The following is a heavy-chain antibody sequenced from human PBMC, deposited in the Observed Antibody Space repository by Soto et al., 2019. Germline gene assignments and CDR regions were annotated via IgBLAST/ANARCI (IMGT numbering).Heavy chain of an antibody. Sequence: ETLSLTCTVSGGSISSNFHYWGWIRQPPGKGLEWLGSIYHSGSTYYNPSLKSRVTISVDTSKNQFSLNLRSVTAADTAVYYCARYCSGGNCYPHFDYWGQGTLVTVSS. CDR3: ARYCSGGNCYPHFDY. D-gene: IGHD2-15*01. CDR1: GGSISSNFHY. V-gene: IGHV4-39*01. J-gene: IGHJ4*02. CDR2: IYHSGST.